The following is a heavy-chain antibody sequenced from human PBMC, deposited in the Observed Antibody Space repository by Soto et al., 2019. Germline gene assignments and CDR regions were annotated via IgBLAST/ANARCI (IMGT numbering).Heavy chain of an antibody. CDR1: GYTFTDSY. CDR3: ARGDSTDCSNGVCSFFYNHDMDV. V-gene: IGHV1-2*04. Sequence: ASVKVSCKASGYTFTDSYIHWVRQAPGKGLEWMGWISPSSGGTSTAQKFQGWVTMTTDTSISTASMELTRLTSDDTAIYYCARGDSTDCSNGVCSFFYNHDMDVWGQGTTVTVSS. D-gene: IGHD2-8*01. J-gene: IGHJ6*02. CDR2: ISPSSGGT.